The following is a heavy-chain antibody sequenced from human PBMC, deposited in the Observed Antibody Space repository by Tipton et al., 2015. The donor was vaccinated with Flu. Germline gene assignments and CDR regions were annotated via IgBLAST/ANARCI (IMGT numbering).Heavy chain of an antibody. V-gene: IGHV4-38-2*01. J-gene: IGHJ4*02. CDR3: ARSTYYYGSGSSDY. CDR2: ISHSGST. Sequence: LRLSCAVSGYSISTGYYWGWLRQPPGKGLEWIGSISHSGSTYYKPSLKSRVTISVDTFKNQFSLKLSSVTAADTAVYYCARSTYYYGSGSSDYWGQGTLVTVSS. CDR1: GYSISTGYY. D-gene: IGHD3-10*01.